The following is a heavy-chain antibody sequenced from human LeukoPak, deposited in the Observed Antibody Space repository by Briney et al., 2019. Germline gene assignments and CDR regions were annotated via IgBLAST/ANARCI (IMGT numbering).Heavy chain of an antibody. Sequence: PGRSLRLSCAASGFTFSNYAMHWVRQAPGKGLEWVAIISYDGSNKYYADSVKGRFTISRDNSKNSLYLKMNSLRAEDTAVYYCAREALGQPTYYYDSSGYFDDWGQGTLVTVSS. CDR2: ISYDGSNK. V-gene: IGHV3-30-3*01. J-gene: IGHJ5*02. D-gene: IGHD3-22*01. CDR1: GFTFSNYA. CDR3: AREALGQPTYYYDSSGYFDD.